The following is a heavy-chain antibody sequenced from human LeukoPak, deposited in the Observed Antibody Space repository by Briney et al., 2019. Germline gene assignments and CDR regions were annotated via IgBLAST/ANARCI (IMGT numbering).Heavy chain of an antibody. J-gene: IGHJ4*01. CDR1: GFTFDDYA. V-gene: IGHV3-74*01. CDR3: ARKDYDSSGYFDLDY. CDR2: INSDGTTT. D-gene: IGHD3-22*01. Sequence: PGRSLSLSCAASGFTFDDYAMHWDRPAPGEGLVWDSRINSDGTTTNYADSVKGRFTISRDNAKNTLYLQMNSLTAEDTAVYYCARKDYDSSGYFDLDYWGHGTLVTVSS.